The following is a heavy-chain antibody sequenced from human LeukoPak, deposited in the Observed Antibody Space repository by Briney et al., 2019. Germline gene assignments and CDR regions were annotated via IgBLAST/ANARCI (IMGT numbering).Heavy chain of an antibody. Sequence: SETLSLTCTVSGGSISGYYWIWIRQPPGKGLEWIGDIYQNGRTNYNPSLQSRVTTSLDTSKNQISLKLSSVTAADTAVYYCARGNTYSSSSDFDYWGQGTLVTVSS. CDR1: GGSISGYY. D-gene: IGHD6-6*01. CDR3: ARGNTYSSSSDFDY. V-gene: IGHV4-59*01. J-gene: IGHJ4*02. CDR2: IYQNGRT.